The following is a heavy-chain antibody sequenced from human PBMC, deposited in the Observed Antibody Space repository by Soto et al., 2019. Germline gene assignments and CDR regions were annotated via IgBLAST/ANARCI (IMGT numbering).Heavy chain of an antibody. CDR2: IYYSGST. J-gene: IGHJ3*02. D-gene: IGHD3-22*01. V-gene: IGHV4-31*03. CDR3: ARGQYYYDSSGYSHDAFDI. CDR1: GGSISSGGYY. Sequence: QVQLQESGPGLVKPSQTLSLTCTVSGGSISSGGYYWSWIRQHPGKGREWIGYIYYSGSTYYNSSLKSRVTISVDTSKNQFSLKLSSVTAADTAVYYCARGQYYYDSSGYSHDAFDIWGQGTMVTVSS.